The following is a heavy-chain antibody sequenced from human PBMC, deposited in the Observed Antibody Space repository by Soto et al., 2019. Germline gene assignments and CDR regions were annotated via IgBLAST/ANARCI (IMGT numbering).Heavy chain of an antibody. Sequence: TSETLSLTCTVSGGSISSGGYYWSWIRQDPGKGLEWIGYIYYSGSTYYNPSLKSRVTISVDTSKNQFSLKLSSVTAADTAVYYCARAAHYSSPFRWFDPWGQGTLVTVSS. D-gene: IGHD6-13*01. CDR3: ARAAHYSSPFRWFDP. V-gene: IGHV4-31*03. J-gene: IGHJ5*02. CDR2: IYYSGST. CDR1: GGSISSGGYY.